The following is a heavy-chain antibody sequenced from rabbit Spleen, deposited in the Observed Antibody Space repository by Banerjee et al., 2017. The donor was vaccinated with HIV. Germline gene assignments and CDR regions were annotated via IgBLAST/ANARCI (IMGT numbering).Heavy chain of an antibody. CDR2: IDPVFGSA. V-gene: IGHV1S43*01. CDR1: GCDLSRHYY. Sequence: QEQLEESGGGLVTPGGTLTLTCTASGCDLSRHYYMCWVRQAPGKGLEWIGYIDPVFGSASYASWVNGRFSISRENPQNTVSLQLNSLTAADTATYFCARGGGLWGPGTLVSVS. CDR3: ARGGGL. J-gene: IGHJ4*01.